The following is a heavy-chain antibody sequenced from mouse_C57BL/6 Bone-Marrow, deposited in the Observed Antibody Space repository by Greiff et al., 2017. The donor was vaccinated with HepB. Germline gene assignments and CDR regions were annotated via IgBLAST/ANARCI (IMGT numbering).Heavy chain of an antibody. V-gene: IGHV5-17*01. D-gene: IGHD2-3*01. J-gene: IGHJ2*01. Sequence: DVQLQESGGGLVKPGGSLKLSCAASGFTFSDYGMHWVRQAPEKGLEWVAYISSGSSTIYYADTVKGRFTISRDNAKNTLFLQMTSLRSEDTAMYYCATLDGYYFDYWGQGTTLTVSS. CDR2: ISSGSSTI. CDR1: GFTFSDYG. CDR3: ATLDGYYFDY.